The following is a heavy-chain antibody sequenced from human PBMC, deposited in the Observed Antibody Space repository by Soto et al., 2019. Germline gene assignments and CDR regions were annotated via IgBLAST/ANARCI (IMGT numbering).Heavy chain of an antibody. D-gene: IGHD3-22*01. CDR2: IYYSGST. Sequence: PSETLSLTCTVSGGSISSYYWSWIRQPPGKGLEWIGYIYYSGSTNYNPSLKSRVTISVDTSKNQFSLKLSSVTAADTAVYYCASGYDSSEGYYYFDYWGQGTLVTVSS. J-gene: IGHJ4*02. V-gene: IGHV4-59*08. CDR3: ASGYDSSEGYYYFDY. CDR1: GGSISSYY.